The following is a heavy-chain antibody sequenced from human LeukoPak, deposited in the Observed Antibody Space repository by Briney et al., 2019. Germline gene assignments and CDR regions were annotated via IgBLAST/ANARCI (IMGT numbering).Heavy chain of an antibody. CDR3: ANRGRYYFDY. J-gene: IGHJ4*02. CDR2: ITGNGAST. D-gene: IGHD3-9*01. V-gene: IGHV3-23*01. CDR1: GFIFEDYG. Sequence: GGSLRLFCAASGFIFEDYGMSWVRQGPGKGLEWVSTITGNGASTFYADSVKGRFTISRDNSKNTLYLQMNSLRAEDTAVYYCANRGRYYFDYWGQGALVTVSS.